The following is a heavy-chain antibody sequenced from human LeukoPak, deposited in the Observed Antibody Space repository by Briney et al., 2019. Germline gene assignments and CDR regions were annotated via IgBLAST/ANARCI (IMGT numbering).Heavy chain of an antibody. J-gene: IGHJ5*02. V-gene: IGHV3-23*01. CDR3: AKDQNGRRFDP. CDR1: EFTFSNYA. Sequence: GGSLRLSCAASEFTFSNYAMSWVRQAPGKGLDWVSAISADGNTFYADSVKGRFTVSRDNSRNTLYLQMNSLRTEDTAIYYCAKDQNGRRFDPWGQGTLVTVSS. CDR2: ISADGNT.